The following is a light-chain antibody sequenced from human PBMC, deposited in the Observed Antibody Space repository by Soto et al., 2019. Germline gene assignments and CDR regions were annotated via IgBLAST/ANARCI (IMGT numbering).Light chain of an antibody. CDR2: SAS. Sequence: EIVMTQSPATLSVSPGERATLSCRASQTVSTTLAWYQQKPGQAPRLLIHSASTRATGIPARFSGSGSGTEFTLTLSSLQSEDLAVYYCQQYYSWPPRWTFGQGTKVEIK. J-gene: IGKJ1*01. V-gene: IGKV3-15*01. CDR3: QQYYSWPPRWT. CDR1: QTVSTT.